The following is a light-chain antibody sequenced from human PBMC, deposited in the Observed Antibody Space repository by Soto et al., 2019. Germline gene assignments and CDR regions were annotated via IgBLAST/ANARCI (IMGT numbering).Light chain of an antibody. V-gene: IGKV3-15*01. CDR1: QSVGSK. CDR3: EYYNDWRAMWT. CDR2: GAS. J-gene: IGKJ1*01. Sequence: EIVMTQSPATLSVSPGERATLSCRASQSVGSKLAWYQQKPGQAPRVLIYGASTRATGIPARFSGSGSGTEFTLTISNLQSEDFAVYFCEYYNDWRAMWTLGQGAKVDI.